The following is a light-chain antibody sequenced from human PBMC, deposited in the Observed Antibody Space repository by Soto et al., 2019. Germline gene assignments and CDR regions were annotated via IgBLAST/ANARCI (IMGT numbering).Light chain of an antibody. CDR3: QAYDSSLSGWV. V-gene: IGLV1-40*01. Sequence: QSVLTQPPSVSGAPGQKVTISCTRSSSNIGAAYDVHWYQHLPGTAPKLLIYGNNNRPSGVPDRFSGSKSGTSASLAITGVQAEDEGDYYCQAYDSSLSGWVFGGGTKLTVL. CDR2: GNN. J-gene: IGLJ3*02. CDR1: SSNIGAAYD.